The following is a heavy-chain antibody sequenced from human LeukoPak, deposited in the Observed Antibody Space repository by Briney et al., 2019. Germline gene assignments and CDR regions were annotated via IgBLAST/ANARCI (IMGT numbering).Heavy chain of an antibody. Sequence: PSETLSLTCTVSGGSISSYYWSWIRQPPGKGLEWIGYIYTSGSTNYNPSLKSRVTISVDTSKNQFSLKLSSVTAADTAVYYCARREAVAGIFDYWGQGTLVTVSP. D-gene: IGHD6-19*01. J-gene: IGHJ4*02. CDR1: GGSISSYY. V-gene: IGHV4-4*09. CDR2: IYTSGST. CDR3: ARREAVAGIFDY.